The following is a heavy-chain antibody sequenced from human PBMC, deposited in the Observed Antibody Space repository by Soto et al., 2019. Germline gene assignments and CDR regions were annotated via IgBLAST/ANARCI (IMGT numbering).Heavy chain of an antibody. CDR2: INPNSGGT. Sequence: ASVKVSCKASGYSLSGYYLHWVRQAPGQGPEWMGWINPNSGGTKYVQKFQGRVTMTRDTSISTVYLELSRLRSDDTTIYYCARDPPGFHSAFDFWGQGTLVTVSS. D-gene: IGHD4-4*01. CDR1: GYSLSGYY. CDR3: ARDPPGFHSAFDF. V-gene: IGHV1-2*02. J-gene: IGHJ4*02.